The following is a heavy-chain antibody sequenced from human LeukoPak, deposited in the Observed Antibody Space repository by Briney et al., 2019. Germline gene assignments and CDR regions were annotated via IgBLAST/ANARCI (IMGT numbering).Heavy chain of an antibody. J-gene: IGHJ4*02. D-gene: IGHD2-15*01. V-gene: IGHV1-18*04. Sequence: ASVKVSCKASGYSFASYGISWVRQAPGQGPEWMGWISPYNGNTNYAQNLQGTATMTTDTSTSTAYMELRSLRSDDTAVYYCARDLGYCSGGSCLPDYWGQGTLVTVSS. CDR3: ARDLGYCSGGSCLPDY. CDR1: GYSFASYG. CDR2: ISPYNGNT.